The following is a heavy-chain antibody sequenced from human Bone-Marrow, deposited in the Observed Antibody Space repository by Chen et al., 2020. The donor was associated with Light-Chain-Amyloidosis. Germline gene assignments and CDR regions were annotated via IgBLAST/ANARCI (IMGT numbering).Heavy chain of an antibody. CDR2: IHYTGNT. J-gene: IGHJ1*01. Sequence: QVRLQESGPELVKPSVTLSLTCAVSGASIATPNYSWGWVRQPPGKGLEWVATIHYTGNTYYAPSLTSRVSVFVDSFKNQLSLTLTSLTAAHSATYYCVRHFRRATGFLHYWGQGTPVTVSS. CDR3: VRHFRRATGFLHY. D-gene: IGHD3-10*01. V-gene: IGHV4-39*01. CDR1: GASIATPNYS.